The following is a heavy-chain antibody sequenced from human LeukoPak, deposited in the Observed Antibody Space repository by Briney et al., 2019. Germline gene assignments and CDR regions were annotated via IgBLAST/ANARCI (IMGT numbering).Heavy chain of an antibody. J-gene: IGHJ4*02. D-gene: IGHD1-26*01. Sequence: GRSLSVSCAASGFTFSSYGMHWVRQAPGKGLEWVAFIRYDGSNKYYVDSVKGRFTISRDNSKNTLYLQMNSLRTEDTAVYYCAKGWESRDWGQGTLVTVSS. V-gene: IGHV3-30*02. CDR3: AKGWESRD. CDR1: GFTFSSYG. CDR2: IRYDGSNK.